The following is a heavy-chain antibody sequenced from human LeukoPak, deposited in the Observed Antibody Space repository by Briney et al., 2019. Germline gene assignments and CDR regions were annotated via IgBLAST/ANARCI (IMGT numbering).Heavy chain of an antibody. CDR2: IWYDGSNK. V-gene: IGHV3-33*08. CDR1: GFTFSSYE. J-gene: IGHJ4*02. CDR3: ARDISGSYSFDY. D-gene: IGHD1-26*01. Sequence: PGGSLRLSCAASGFTFSSYEMNWVRQAPGKGLEWVAVIWYDGSNKYYADSVKGRFTSSRDNSRNTLYLQMNSLGPQDTAVYYCARDISGSYSFDYWGQGTLVTVSS.